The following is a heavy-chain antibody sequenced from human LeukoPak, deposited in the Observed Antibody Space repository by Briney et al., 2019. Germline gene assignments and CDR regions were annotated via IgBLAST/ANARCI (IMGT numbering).Heavy chain of an antibody. CDR2: INHSGST. Sequence: SETLSLTCAVYGGSFSGYYWSRIRQPPGKGLEWIGEINHSGSTNYNPSLKSRVTISVDTSKNQFSLKLSSVTAADTAVYYCARTASGYCSGGSCYRGDYYYYMDVWGKGTTVTVSS. CDR1: GGSFSGYY. J-gene: IGHJ6*03. CDR3: ARTASGYCSGGSCYRGDYYYYMDV. D-gene: IGHD2-15*01. V-gene: IGHV4-34*01.